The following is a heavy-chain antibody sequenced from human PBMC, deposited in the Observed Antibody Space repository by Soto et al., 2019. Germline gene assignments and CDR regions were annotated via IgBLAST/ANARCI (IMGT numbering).Heavy chain of an antibody. Sequence: ASVKVSCKVSGYTLTELSMHWVRQAPGKGLEWMGGFDPEDGETIYAQKFQGRVTMTEDTSTDTAYMELSSLRSEDTAVYYCATVRFYQDYYDSSGYYSWGQGTLVTVSS. CDR2: FDPEDGET. CDR3: ATVRFYQDYYDSSGYYS. CDR1: GYTLTELS. J-gene: IGHJ4*02. V-gene: IGHV1-24*01. D-gene: IGHD3-22*01.